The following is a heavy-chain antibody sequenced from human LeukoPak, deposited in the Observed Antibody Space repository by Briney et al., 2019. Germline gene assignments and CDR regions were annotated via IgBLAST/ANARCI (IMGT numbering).Heavy chain of an antibody. CDR3: ARVTGADYYYGMDV. V-gene: IGHV1-18*01. CDR2: ISGNNGNT. J-gene: IGHJ6*02. D-gene: IGHD1-14*01. Sequence: ASVKVSCKASGYTFTSYGISWVRQAPGPGLEWMGWISGNNGNTNYAQKLQGRVTMTTDTSTSTAHMELRSLRSDDTAVYYCARVTGADYYYGMDVWGQGTTVTVSS. CDR1: GYTFTSYG.